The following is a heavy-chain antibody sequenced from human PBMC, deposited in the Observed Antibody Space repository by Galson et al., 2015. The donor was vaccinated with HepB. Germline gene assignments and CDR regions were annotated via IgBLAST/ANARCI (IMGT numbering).Heavy chain of an antibody. Sequence: SLRLSCAASGFTFSSYAMSWVRQAPGKGLEWVSAISGSGGSTYYADSVKGRFTISRDNSKNTLYLRMNSLRAEDTAVYYCAKLYGGGLSAFDIWGQGTMVTVSS. CDR3: AKLYGGGLSAFDI. CDR2: ISGSGGST. CDR1: GFTFSSYA. J-gene: IGHJ3*02. D-gene: IGHD3-16*02. V-gene: IGHV3-23*01.